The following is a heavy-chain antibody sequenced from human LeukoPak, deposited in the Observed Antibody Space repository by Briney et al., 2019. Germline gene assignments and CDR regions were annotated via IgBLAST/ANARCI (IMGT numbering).Heavy chain of an antibody. D-gene: IGHD3-10*01. CDR2: WHHSGIT. CDR1: GASIISGNYF. V-gene: IGHV4-39*01. Sequence: SETLSLTCTVSGASIISGNYFGGWVRQPPGKRLEWIGSWHHSGITDYNPSLKSRVTIVADTSKNQFSLKLASVAAADSAVYFCARQYEFWGQGTLVTVSS. J-gene: IGHJ4*02. CDR3: ARQYEF.